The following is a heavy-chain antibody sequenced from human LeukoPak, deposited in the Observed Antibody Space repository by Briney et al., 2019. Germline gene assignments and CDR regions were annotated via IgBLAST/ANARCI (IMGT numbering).Heavy chain of an antibody. J-gene: IGHJ6*02. CDR1: GDSVSSDSAA. Sequence: SQTLSLTCAISGDSVSSDSAAWNWIRQSPSRGLEWLGRTYYRSKWYNDYAVSVKSRITINPDTSKNQFSLQLNSVTPEDTALYYCARTYCSSTSCYVDVWGQGTTVTVSS. V-gene: IGHV6-1*01. D-gene: IGHD2-2*01. CDR2: TYYRSKWYN. CDR3: ARTYCSSTSCYVDV.